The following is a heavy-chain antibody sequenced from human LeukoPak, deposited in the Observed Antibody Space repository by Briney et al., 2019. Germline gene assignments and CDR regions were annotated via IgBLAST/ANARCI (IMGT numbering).Heavy chain of an antibody. CDR2: INPNSGGT. D-gene: IGHD5-18*01. CDR3: ASSRDTATFDP. CDR1: GYTFTSYG. Sequence: ASVKVSCKASGYTFTSYGISWVRQAPGQGLEWMGWINPNSGGTNYAQKFQGRVTMTRDTSISTAYMELSRLRSDDTAVYYCASSRDTATFDPWGQGTLVTVSS. J-gene: IGHJ5*02. V-gene: IGHV1-2*02.